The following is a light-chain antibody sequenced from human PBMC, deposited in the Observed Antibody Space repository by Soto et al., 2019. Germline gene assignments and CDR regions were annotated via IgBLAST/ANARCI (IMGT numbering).Light chain of an antibody. CDR1: QSISSW. V-gene: IGKV1-5*01. CDR3: QQYNSYSRT. Sequence: DIQMTQSPSTLSASVGARVTITCRASQSISSWLAWYQQKPGKAPKLLIYDASSLESGVPSRFSGSGSGTELTLTISSLQPDDFATYYCQQYNSYSRTFDQGTKGEIK. J-gene: IGKJ1*01. CDR2: DAS.